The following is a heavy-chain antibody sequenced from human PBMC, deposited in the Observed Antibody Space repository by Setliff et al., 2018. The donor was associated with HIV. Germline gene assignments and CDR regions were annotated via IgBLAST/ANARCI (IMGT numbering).Heavy chain of an antibody. V-gene: IGHV2-5*01. CDR2: IYWNDNK. CDR3: AHTFTDYWYFDV. J-gene: IGHJ2*01. D-gene: IGHD2-8*02. CDR1: GFSLSISGVG. Sequence: SGPTLVNPTQTLTLTCTFSGFSLSISGVGVGWIRQPPGKALEWLALIYWNDNKLYSPSLNRGLTITKDTSKNQVKPTMTNMDPVDTATFYCAHTFTDYWYFDVWGRGTLVTVSS.